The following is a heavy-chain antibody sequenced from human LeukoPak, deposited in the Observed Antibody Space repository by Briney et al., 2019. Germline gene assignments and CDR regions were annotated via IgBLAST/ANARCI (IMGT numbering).Heavy chain of an antibody. D-gene: IGHD3-22*01. J-gene: IGHJ5*02. CDR3: ARDPLYYYDSSSSGHVPQPNWLDP. V-gene: IGHV1-46*01. CDR2: INPSGGSA. Sequence: GGSLRLSCVASGFTFSNFALHWVRQAPGQGLEWMGIINPSGGSASYAQQFQGRVTMTRDTSTSTVYMELSSLRSEDTAVYYCARDPLYYYDSSSSGHVPQPNWLDPWGQGTLVTVSS. CDR1: GFTFSNFA.